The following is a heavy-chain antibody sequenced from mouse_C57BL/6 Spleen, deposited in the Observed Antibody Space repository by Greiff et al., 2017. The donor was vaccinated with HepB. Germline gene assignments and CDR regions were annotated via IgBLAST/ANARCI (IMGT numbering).Heavy chain of an antibody. D-gene: IGHD1-1*01. CDR1: GYTFTSYW. V-gene: IGHV1-69*01. Sequence: VQLQQPGAELVMPGASVKLSCKASGYTFTSYWMHWVKQRPGQGLEWIGEIDPSDSYTNYNQKFKGKSTLTVDKSSSTAYMQLSSLTSEDSAVYYCAILLLRDWYFDVWGTGTTVTVSS. CDR2: IDPSDSYT. CDR3: AILLLRDWYFDV. J-gene: IGHJ1*03.